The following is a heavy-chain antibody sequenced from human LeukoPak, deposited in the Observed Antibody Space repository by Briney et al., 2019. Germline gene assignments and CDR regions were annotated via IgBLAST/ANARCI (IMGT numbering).Heavy chain of an antibody. CDR1: GFTFSSYS. D-gene: IGHD3-9*01. J-gene: IGHJ1*01. V-gene: IGHV3-48*04. CDR3: AKGAGPAPTIDDFFQH. CDR2: ISSSSSTI. Sequence: GGSLRLSCAASGFTFSSYSMNWVRQAPGKGLEWVSYISSSSSTIYYADSVKGRFTISRDNSKNSLYLQMNSLRTEDTALYYCAKGAGPAPTIDDFFQHWGQGTLVTVSS.